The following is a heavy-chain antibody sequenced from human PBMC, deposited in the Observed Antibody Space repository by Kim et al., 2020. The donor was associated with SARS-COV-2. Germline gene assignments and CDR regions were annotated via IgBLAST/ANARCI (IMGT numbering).Heavy chain of an antibody. Sequence: SETLSLTCAVYGGSFSGYYWSWIRQPPGKGLEWIGEINHSGSTNYNPSLKSRVTISVDTSKNQFSLKLSSVTAADTAVDYCGSYSSSWYRGGPFDYWGQ. CDR2: INHSGST. CDR1: GGSFSGYY. V-gene: IGHV4-34*01. D-gene: IGHD6-13*01. J-gene: IGHJ4*02. CDR3: GSYSSSWYRGGPFDY.